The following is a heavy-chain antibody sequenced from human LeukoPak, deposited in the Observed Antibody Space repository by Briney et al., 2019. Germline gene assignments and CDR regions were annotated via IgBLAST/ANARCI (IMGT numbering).Heavy chain of an antibody. J-gene: IGHJ4*02. CDR3: ARGPFTMVRGLNRGHYFDY. CDR2: ISYDGTNK. CDR1: GFTFSSYG. D-gene: IGHD3-10*01. V-gene: IGHV3-30*03. Sequence: GGSLGLSCAASGFTFSSYGMHWVRQAPGKGLEWVAVISYDGTNKYYADSVKGRFTISRDNSKNTLYLQMNSLRAEDTAVYYCARGPFTMVRGLNRGHYFDYWGQGTLVTVSS.